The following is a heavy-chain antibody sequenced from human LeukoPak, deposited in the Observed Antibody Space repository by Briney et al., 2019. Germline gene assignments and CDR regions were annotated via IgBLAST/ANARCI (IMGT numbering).Heavy chain of an antibody. D-gene: IGHD3-22*01. CDR1: GFTFSSYA. CDR3: AGYDSSGYYYN. J-gene: IGHJ4*02. Sequence: GGSLRLSCSASGFTFSSYAMHWVRQAPGKGLEWVSVIYSGGSTYYADSVKGRFTISRDNSKNTLYLQMNSLRAEDTAVYYCAGYDSSGYYYNWGQGTLVTVSS. CDR2: IYSGGST. V-gene: IGHV3-53*01.